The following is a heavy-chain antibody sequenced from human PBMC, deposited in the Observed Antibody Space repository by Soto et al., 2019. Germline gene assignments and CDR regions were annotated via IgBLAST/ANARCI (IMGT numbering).Heavy chain of an antibody. Sequence: ASETLSLTCAVSCGSISSCGYSWSWIRQPPGKGLEWIGYIYHSGSTYYNPSLKSRVTISVDRSKNQFSLKLSSVTAADTAVYYCARSSPRREFDYWGQGTLVTVSS. J-gene: IGHJ4*02. CDR2: IYHSGST. V-gene: IGHV4-30-2*01. CDR3: ARSSPRREFDY. CDR1: CGSISSCGYS. D-gene: IGHD2-2*01.